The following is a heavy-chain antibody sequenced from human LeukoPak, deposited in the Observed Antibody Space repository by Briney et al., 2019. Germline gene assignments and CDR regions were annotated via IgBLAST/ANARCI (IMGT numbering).Heavy chain of an antibody. CDR2: INPSGGST. J-gene: IGHJ4*02. V-gene: IGHV1-46*04. CDR1: GYTFTSYF. Sequence: ASVKVSCKASGYTFTSYFIHWVRQAPGQGLEWMGIINPSGGSTTYAQKLKGRVTMTRDTSASTVHMELSSLRSEDTAVYYCARDYCDSTSCYNRFDYWGQGTLVTVSS. D-gene: IGHD2-2*02. CDR3: ARDYCDSTSCYNRFDY.